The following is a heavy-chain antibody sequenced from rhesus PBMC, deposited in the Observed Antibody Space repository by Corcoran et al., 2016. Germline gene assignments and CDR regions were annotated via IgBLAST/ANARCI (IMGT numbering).Heavy chain of an antibody. Sequence: QVQLQESGPGLVKPSETLSLTCAVSGGSFSSYWWSWIRQPPGKGLEWIGEINGNSGSTNYNPSLKIRFTISKDASKNQFSLKLSAVTAADTAVYYCARCDSNRFDYWGQGVLVTVSS. CDR1: GGSFSSYW. D-gene: IGHD4-23*01. CDR3: ARCDSNRFDY. V-gene: IGHV4-80*01. CDR2: INGNSGST. J-gene: IGHJ4*01.